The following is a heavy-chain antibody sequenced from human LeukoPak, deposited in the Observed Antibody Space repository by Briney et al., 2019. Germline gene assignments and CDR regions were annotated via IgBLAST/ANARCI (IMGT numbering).Heavy chain of an antibody. J-gene: IGHJ6*02. CDR3: ARGFRYDILTSYYYYYYGMDV. CDR2: INHSGST. Sequence: PSETLSLTCAVYGGSFSGYYWSWIRQPPGKGLEWIGEINHSGSTNYNPSLKSRVTMSVDTSKNQFSLKLSSVTAADTAVYYCARGFRYDILTSYYYYYYGMDVWGQGTTVTVSS. CDR1: GGSFSGYY. D-gene: IGHD3-9*01. V-gene: IGHV4-34*01.